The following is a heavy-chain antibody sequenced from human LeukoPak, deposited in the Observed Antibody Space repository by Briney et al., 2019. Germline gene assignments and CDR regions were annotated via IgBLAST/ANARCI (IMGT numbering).Heavy chain of an antibody. Sequence: PGGSLRLSCAASGFTFSSYEMNWVRQAPGKGLEWVSYISSSGSTIYYADSVKGRFTISRDNARNSLYLQMNSLRAEDTAVYYCARGDSSGRYYFAYWGQGTLVTVSS. CDR3: ARGDSSGRYYFAY. V-gene: IGHV3-48*03. J-gene: IGHJ4*02. CDR2: ISSSGSTI. D-gene: IGHD6-19*01. CDR1: GFTFSSYE.